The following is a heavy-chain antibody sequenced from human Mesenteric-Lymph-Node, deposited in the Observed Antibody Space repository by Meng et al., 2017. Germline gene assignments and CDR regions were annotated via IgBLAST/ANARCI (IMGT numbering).Heavy chain of an antibody. V-gene: IGHV3-7*01. J-gene: IGHJ4*02. Sequence: GESLKISCAASGSAFSTYYMHWVRQAPGKGLEWVANINQDGSEKYYVDSVKGRFPISRDNAKNSLYLQMNSLRAEDTAVYYCARDLGGYCSGGSCFPIDYWGQGTLVTVSS. CDR1: GSAFSTYY. D-gene: IGHD2-15*01. CDR3: ARDLGGYCSGGSCFPIDY. CDR2: INQDGSEK.